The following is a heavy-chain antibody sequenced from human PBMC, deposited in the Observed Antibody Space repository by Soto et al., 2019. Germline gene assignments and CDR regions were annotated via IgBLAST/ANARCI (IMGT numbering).Heavy chain of an antibody. CDR2: IYSSGST. J-gene: IGHJ4*02. CDR1: GGSISSYY. V-gene: IGHV4-59*01. CDR3: AATPRY. D-gene: IGHD2-15*01. Sequence: QVQLQESGPGLVKPSETLSLTCTVSGGSISSYYWNWIQQPPGKGLEWIGYIYSSGSTNYNPSLKGRVTMSLDTSKNQVSLNVTSVTAADTAVYYCAATPRYWGQGRLVTVSS.